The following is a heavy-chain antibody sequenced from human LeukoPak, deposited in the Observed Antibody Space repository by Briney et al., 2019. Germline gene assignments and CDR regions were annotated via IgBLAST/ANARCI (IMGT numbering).Heavy chain of an antibody. Sequence: SETLSLTCTVSGGSISSSSYYWGWIRQPPGKGLEWIGGICLSGSTYYNPSLKSRVTISIDTSKNQFSLKLSSVTAADTAVYYCARLVVIRGPASVTAPGMVNYWGQGTLVTVSS. CDR1: GGSISSSSYY. V-gene: IGHV4-39*07. CDR2: ICLSGST. J-gene: IGHJ4*02. D-gene: IGHD2-21*02. CDR3: ARLVVIRGPASVTAPGMVNY.